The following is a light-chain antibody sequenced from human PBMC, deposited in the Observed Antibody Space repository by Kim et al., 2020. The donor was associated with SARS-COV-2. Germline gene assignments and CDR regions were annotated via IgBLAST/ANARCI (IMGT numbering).Light chain of an antibody. CDR3: QQSYGNSPEYT. J-gene: IGKJ2*01. CDR1: QSISNY. V-gene: IGKV1-39*01. Sequence: DIQMTQSPSSLSASVGDRVTITCRGSQSISNYLNWYQQKPGKAPNVLIYRASTLQSGVPSRFSGSGSGTDFTLTISSLQPEDFATYYCQQSYGNSPEYTFGQGTKLEI. CDR2: RAS.